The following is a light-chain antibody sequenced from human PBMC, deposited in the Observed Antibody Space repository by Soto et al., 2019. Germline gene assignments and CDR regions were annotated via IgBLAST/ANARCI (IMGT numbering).Light chain of an antibody. CDR3: QQSYRILWT. CDR2: GAF. V-gene: IGKV3-20*01. Sequence: EIVLTQSPGTLSLSPVERATFSFMSSQSVSINYLAWYQQKPGQAPRLLIYGAFKRATGIPDRFSGSGSGTDFTLTISRMEPEDFATYYCQQSYRILWTFGQGTKGDI. CDR1: QSVSINY. J-gene: IGKJ1*01.